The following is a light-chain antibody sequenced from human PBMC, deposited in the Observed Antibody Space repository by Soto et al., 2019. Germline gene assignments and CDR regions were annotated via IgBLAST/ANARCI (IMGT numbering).Light chain of an antibody. Sequence: DIQMTQSPSTLSASVGDRVTITCRASQSISSWLAWYQQKPGKAPKLLIYKASSLESGVPSRFSGSGSGTDFTLTISSLQPEDFATYFCQQSYNTPPITFGQGTRLEIK. CDR1: QSISSW. CDR3: QQSYNTPPIT. J-gene: IGKJ5*01. CDR2: KAS. V-gene: IGKV1-5*03.